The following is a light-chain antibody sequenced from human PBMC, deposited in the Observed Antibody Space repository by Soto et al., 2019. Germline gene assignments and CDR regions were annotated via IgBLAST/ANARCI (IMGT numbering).Light chain of an antibody. CDR2: SNN. Sequence: QSVLTQPPSASGTPGQRVTISCSGSSSNIGSNTVNWYQQLPGTAPKLLIYSNNQRPSGVPDRFSGSKSGTSASLAISGLQSEDEADYYCAAWDDSLNVRFGGATKLTVL. CDR3: AAWDDSLNVR. V-gene: IGLV1-44*01. CDR1: SSNIGSNT. J-gene: IGLJ3*02.